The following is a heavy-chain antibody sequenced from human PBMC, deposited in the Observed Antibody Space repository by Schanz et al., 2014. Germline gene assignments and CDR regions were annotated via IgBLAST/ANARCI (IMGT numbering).Heavy chain of an antibody. CDR2: INWNGGST. CDR3: ARDSGSSSWCPSDY. D-gene: IGHD6-13*01. V-gene: IGHV3-20*04. CDR1: GFGFDDYA. J-gene: IGHJ4*02. Sequence: EVQLVESGGGVVRPGGSLRLSCAASGFGFDDYAMSWVRQAPGKGLEWVSGINWNGGSTGYADSVKGRFTISRDNAKNSLYLQMNSLRAGDTALYYCARDSGSSSWCPSDYWGQGTLVTVSS.